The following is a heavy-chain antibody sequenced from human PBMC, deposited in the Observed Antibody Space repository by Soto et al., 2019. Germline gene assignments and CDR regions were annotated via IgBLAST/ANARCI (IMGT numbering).Heavy chain of an antibody. Sequence: SETLSLTCTVSGGSISSYYWSWIRQPPGKGLEWIGYIYYSGSTNYNPSLKSRVTISVDTSKNQFSLKLSSVTAADTAVYYCGRDEVGYNYDAFDIWGHGTTVTVS. V-gene: IGHV4-59*01. CDR3: GRDEVGYNYDAFDI. J-gene: IGHJ3*02. D-gene: IGHD5-12*01. CDR1: GGSISSYY. CDR2: IYYSGST.